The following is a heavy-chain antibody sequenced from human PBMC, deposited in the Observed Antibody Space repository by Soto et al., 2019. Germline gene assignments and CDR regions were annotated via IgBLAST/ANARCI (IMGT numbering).Heavy chain of an antibody. CDR3: ASHPRDSSGYWYYFDD. Sequence: PGGSLRLSCAASGFTFSSYSMNWVRRAPGKGLEWVSSISSSSSYIYYADSVKGRFTISRDNAKNSLYLQMNSLRAEDTAVYYCASHPRDSSGYWYYFDDWGQGTLVTVSS. D-gene: IGHD3-22*01. V-gene: IGHV3-21*01. J-gene: IGHJ4*02. CDR2: ISSSSSYI. CDR1: GFTFSSYS.